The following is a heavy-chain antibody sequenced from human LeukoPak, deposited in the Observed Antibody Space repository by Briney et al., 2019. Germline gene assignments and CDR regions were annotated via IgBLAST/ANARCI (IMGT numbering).Heavy chain of an antibody. CDR2: IYYSGST. D-gene: IGHD1-20*01. CDR3: ARVHGDNWNDVLTIFDY. V-gene: IGHV4-39*01. Sequence: SETLSLTCTVSGGSISSSSYYWGWIRQPPGKELEWIGSIYYSGSTYYNPSLKSRVTISVDTSKNQFSLKLSSVTAADTAVYYCARVHGDNWNDVLTIFDYWGQGTLVTVSS. CDR1: GGSISSSSYY. J-gene: IGHJ4*02.